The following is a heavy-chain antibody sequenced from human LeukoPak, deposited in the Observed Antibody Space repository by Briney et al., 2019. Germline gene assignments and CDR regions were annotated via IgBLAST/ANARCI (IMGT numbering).Heavy chain of an antibody. CDR1: GFTFSGSA. J-gene: IGHJ3*02. D-gene: IGHD2-15*01. CDR3: IRGGRFLEAFDI. V-gene: IGHV3-73*01. Sequence: GGSLRLSCAASGFTFSGSAMHWVRQASGKGLEWVGRIRSKANSYATAYAASVKGRFTISSDDSKNTAYLQMNSLKTEDTAVYYCIRGGRFLEAFDIWGQGTMVTVSS. CDR2: IRSKANSYAT.